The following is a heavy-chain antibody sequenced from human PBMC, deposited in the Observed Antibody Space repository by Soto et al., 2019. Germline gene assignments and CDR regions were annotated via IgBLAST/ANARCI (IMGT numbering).Heavy chain of an antibody. CDR1: GFTFSSYA. J-gene: IGHJ4*02. CDR3: ARDTHRGVITGVDY. Sequence: QVQLVESGGGVVQPGRSLRLSCAASGFTFSSYAMHWVRQAPGKGLEWVAVISYDGSNKYYADSVKGRFTISRDNSKNTLYLQMNSLRAEDTVVYYCARDTHRGVITGVDYWGQGTLVTVSS. CDR2: ISYDGSNK. D-gene: IGHD3-10*01. V-gene: IGHV3-30-3*01.